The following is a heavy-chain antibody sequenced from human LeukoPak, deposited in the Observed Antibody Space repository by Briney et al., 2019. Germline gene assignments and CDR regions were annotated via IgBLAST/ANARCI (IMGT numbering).Heavy chain of an antibody. CDR2: IQYDGSKK. CDR1: GFTFSSYG. Sequence: GGSLRLSCAASGFTFSSYGMHWVRQAPGKGLEWVTFIQYDGSKKYYADSVKGRFTISRDNSKNTLYLEMNSLRAEDTAVYYCAKDIGSYYDYWGQGILVTVSS. J-gene: IGHJ4*02. D-gene: IGHD3-10*01. V-gene: IGHV3-30*02. CDR3: AKDIGSYYDY.